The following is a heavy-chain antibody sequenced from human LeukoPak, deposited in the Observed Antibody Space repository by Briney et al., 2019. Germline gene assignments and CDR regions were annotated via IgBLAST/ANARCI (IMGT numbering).Heavy chain of an antibody. CDR3: ASGIIIRLTTVTTIRGLDY. J-gene: IGHJ4*02. Sequence: GSSVKVSCKASGGTFSSYAISWVRQAPGQGLEWMGGIIPIFGTANYAQKFQGRVTITADESTSTAYMELSSLRSEDTAVYYCASGIIIRLTTVTTIRGLDYWGQGTLVTVSS. D-gene: IGHD4-17*01. CDR1: GGTFSSYA. V-gene: IGHV1-69*01. CDR2: IIPIFGTA.